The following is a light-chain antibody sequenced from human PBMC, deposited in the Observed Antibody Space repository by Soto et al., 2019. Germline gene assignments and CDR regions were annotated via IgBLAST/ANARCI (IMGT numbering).Light chain of an antibody. Sequence: EIVMTQSPATLSVSPGERVTLSCRASQGVGSTLAWYRQQPGQAPRLLIYDAYIRATGVPARFSGSGSGTEFTLNISSLQSEEFAVYYCQHYKTWPLAFGGGTKVEIK. J-gene: IGKJ4*01. CDR2: DAY. V-gene: IGKV3-15*01. CDR1: QGVGST. CDR3: QHYKTWPLA.